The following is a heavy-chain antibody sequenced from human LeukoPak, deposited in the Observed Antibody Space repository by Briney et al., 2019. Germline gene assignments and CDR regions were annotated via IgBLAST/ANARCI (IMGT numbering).Heavy chain of an antibody. Sequence: GASVKVSCKATGYTFTSYGISWVRQPPGQGLEWMGWSSDYNSNTNYEQKLQGRVTVTTDTSTSTAYMELRSLRPDDTAVYYCARDMTGTTSDYWGQGTLVTVSS. V-gene: IGHV1-18*01. CDR3: ARDMTGTTSDY. CDR2: SSDYNSNT. CDR1: GYTFTSYG. D-gene: IGHD1-7*01. J-gene: IGHJ4*02.